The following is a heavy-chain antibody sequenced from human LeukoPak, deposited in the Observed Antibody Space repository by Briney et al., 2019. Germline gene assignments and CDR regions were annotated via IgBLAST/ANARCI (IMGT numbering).Heavy chain of an antibody. J-gene: IGHJ4*02. CDR2: ISERGGGT. CDR3: ANRGVVFREFFLIGYHKEEKYYAF. V-gene: IGHV3-23*01. Sequence: GGSLRLSCVVSGISLSNYGMTWVRQTPGKGLEWVSYISERGGGTTYADSVKGRFTISRDTSLNTVYLQMNNLRAEDTAVYFCANRGVVFREFFLIGYHKEEKYYAFGAQGVMVTVSS. CDR1: GISLSNYG. D-gene: IGHD3-10*01.